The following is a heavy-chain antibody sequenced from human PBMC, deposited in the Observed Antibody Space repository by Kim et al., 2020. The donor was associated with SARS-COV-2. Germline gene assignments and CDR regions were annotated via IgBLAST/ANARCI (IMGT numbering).Heavy chain of an antibody. CDR1: GGTFSSYA. CDR2: IIPILGIA. D-gene: IGHD3-10*01. J-gene: IGHJ4*02. CDR3: ARDLSGGSGSYYFDY. V-gene: IGHV1-69*04. Sequence: SVKVSCKASGGTFSSYAISWVRQAPGQGLEWMGRIIPILGIANYAQKFQGRVTITADKSTSTAYMELSSLRSEDTAVYYCARDLSGGSGSYYFDYLGQG.